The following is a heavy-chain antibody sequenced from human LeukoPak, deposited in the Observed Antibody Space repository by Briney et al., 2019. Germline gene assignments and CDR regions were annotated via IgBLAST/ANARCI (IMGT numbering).Heavy chain of an antibody. D-gene: IGHD4-11*01. V-gene: IGHV3-48*03. CDR1: GFTFSSYE. CDR2: ISSSGSTI. J-gene: IGHJ4*02. Sequence: PGGSLRLSCAASGFTFSSYEMNWVRQAPGKGLEWVSYISSSGSTIYYADSVKGRFTISRDSAKNSLYLQMNSLRAEDTAVYYCARATFAARTRMTTVTPTDYWGQGTLVTVSS. CDR3: ARATFAARTRMTTVTPTDY.